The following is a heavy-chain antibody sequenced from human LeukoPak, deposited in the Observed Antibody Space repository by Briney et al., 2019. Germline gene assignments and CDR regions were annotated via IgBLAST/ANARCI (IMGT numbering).Heavy chain of an antibody. CDR3: ARDETQYPGY. D-gene: IGHD2-2*01. CDR1: GGSFRGYY. J-gene: IGHJ4*02. V-gene: IGHV4-34*01. Sequence: SETLSLTCAVYGGSFRGYYWSWIRQPPGKGLEWIGEINHSGSTNYNPSLKSRVTISVDTSKNQFSLKLSSVTAADTAVYYCARDETQYPGYWGQGTLVTVSS. CDR2: INHSGST.